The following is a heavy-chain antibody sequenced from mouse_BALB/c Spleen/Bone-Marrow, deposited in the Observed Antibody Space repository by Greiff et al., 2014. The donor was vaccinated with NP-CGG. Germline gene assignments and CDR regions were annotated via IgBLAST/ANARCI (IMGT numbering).Heavy chain of an antibody. D-gene: IGHD2-14*01. Sequence: QVQLQQSGAGLVMPGASVKMSCKASGHTFTDYWMHWVKQRPGQGLEWIGAIDTSDSYTSYNQKFKGKATLTVDESSSTAYMQLSSLTSEDSAVYYCARSDYRFDPLPYWGQGTLVTVSA. CDR2: IDTSDSYT. J-gene: IGHJ3*01. CDR1: GHTFTDYW. V-gene: IGHV1-69*01. CDR3: ARSDYRFDPLPY.